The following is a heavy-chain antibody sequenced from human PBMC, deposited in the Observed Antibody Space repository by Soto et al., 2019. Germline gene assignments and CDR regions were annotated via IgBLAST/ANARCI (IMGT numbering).Heavy chain of an antibody. CDR1: GDSINSADHF. J-gene: IGHJ4*02. D-gene: IGHD3-22*01. V-gene: IGHV4-31*03. CDR3: ATNNGAYSYDSAY. CDR2: IFYSGAT. Sequence: SETLSLTCTVSGDSINSADHFWTWIRQKPGKGLEWIGYIFYSGATYYDPSLMTRVSISLDKSKNYFSLELSSVTAADTAVYYCATNNGAYSYDSAYCGQGTLVPVSS.